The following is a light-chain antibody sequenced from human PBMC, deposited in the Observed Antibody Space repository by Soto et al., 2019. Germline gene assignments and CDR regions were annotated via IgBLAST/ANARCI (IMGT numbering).Light chain of an antibody. Sequence: DIQMTQSPSTLSGSVGDRVTITCRASQTISSWLAWYQQKPGKAPKLLIYKASTLKSGVPSRYSGSGSGTEFDLTISSLQPDDFATYYCQRYNSYSEAFGQGTKVELK. CDR3: QRYNSYSEA. V-gene: IGKV1-5*03. CDR1: QTISSW. J-gene: IGKJ1*01. CDR2: KAS.